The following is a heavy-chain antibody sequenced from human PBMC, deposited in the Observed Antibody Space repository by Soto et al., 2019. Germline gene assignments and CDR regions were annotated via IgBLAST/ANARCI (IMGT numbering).Heavy chain of an antibody. D-gene: IGHD5-12*01. J-gene: IGHJ4*02. V-gene: IGHV3-21*01. CDR1: GFTFSSYS. Sequence: PGGSLRLSCAASGFTFSSYSMNWVRQAPGKGLEWVSSISSSSSYIYYADSVKGRFTISRDNAKNSLYLQMNSLRAEDTAVYYCARDMEYSGYDQQWLFDYWGQGTLVTVSS. CDR3: ARDMEYSGYDQQWLFDY. CDR2: ISSSSSYI.